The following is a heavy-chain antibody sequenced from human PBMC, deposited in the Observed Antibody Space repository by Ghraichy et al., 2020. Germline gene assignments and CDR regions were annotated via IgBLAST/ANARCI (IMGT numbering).Heavy chain of an antibody. J-gene: IGHJ4*02. CDR1: GFTFSNFN. Sequence: GGSLRLSCAASGFTFSNFNMNWVRQAPGKGLEWVSSISSSGTYMHYADSVKGRFTISRDNAKNSVYLQMDSLRAEDTAVYYCARQGNCGGDCYSSLQYWGQGTLVTVSS. V-gene: IGHV3-21*01. CDR2: ISSSGTYM. D-gene: IGHD2-21*02. CDR3: ARQGNCGGDCYSSLQY.